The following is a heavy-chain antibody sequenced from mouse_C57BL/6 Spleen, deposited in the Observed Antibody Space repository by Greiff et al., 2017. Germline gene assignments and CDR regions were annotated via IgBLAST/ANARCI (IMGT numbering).Heavy chain of an antibody. CDR2: INPSSGYT. V-gene: IGHV1-7*01. CDR3: ARSVNWDDPWFAY. Sequence: QVQLQQSGAELAKPGASVKLSCKASGYTFTSYWMHWVKQRPGQGLEWIGYINPSSGYTKYNQKFKDKATLTADKSSSTAYMQLSSLTYEDSAVYYCARSVNWDDPWFAYWGQGTLVTVSA. J-gene: IGHJ3*01. CDR1: GYTFTSYW. D-gene: IGHD4-1*01.